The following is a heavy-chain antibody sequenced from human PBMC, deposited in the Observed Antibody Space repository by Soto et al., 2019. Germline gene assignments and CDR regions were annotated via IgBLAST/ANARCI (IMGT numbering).Heavy chain of an antibody. V-gene: IGHV1-69*01. CDR1: GGTFSSYS. CDR3: ARDGGRHSGGIDY. D-gene: IGHD1-26*01. Sequence: QVQLVQSGAEVEKPGSSVKVSCKASGGTFSSYSINWVRQAPGQGLEWMGEIIPIFGTANYAQKFQGRVTITADESTSTAYMELSNLRSEDTAVYYCARDGGRHSGGIDYWGQGTLVTVSS. CDR2: IIPIFGTA. J-gene: IGHJ4*02.